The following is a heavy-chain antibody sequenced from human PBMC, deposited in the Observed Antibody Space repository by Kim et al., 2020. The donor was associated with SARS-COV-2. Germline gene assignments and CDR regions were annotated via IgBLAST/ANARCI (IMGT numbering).Heavy chain of an antibody. CDR2: ISCSGGST. V-gene: IGHV3-23*01. CDR1: GFTFSSYA. CDR3: AKVTGAVRRVIIDAFDI. Sequence: GGSLRLSCAASGFTFSSYAMSWVRQAPGKGLEWVSAISCSGGSTYYADSVKGRFTISRDNSKNTLYLQVNSLRAEDTAVYYCAKVTGAVRRVIIDAFDIWGQGTMVTVSS. J-gene: IGHJ3*02. D-gene: IGHD3-10*01.